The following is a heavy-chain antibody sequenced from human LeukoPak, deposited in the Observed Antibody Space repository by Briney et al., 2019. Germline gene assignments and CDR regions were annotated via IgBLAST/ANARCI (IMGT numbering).Heavy chain of an antibody. J-gene: IGHJ4*02. CDR3: VKDNYYGSGSYPTRAPLH. CDR1: GFTFSGYG. Sequence: GGSLRLSCAASGFTFSGYGMHWVRQAPGKGLEWVAVISSDGSNKYYADSVKGRFTISRDNSKNTLFLQMNTLRAEDTAVYYCVKDNYYGSGSYPTRAPLHWGQGTLVTVSS. CDR2: ISSDGSNK. V-gene: IGHV3-30*18. D-gene: IGHD3-10*01.